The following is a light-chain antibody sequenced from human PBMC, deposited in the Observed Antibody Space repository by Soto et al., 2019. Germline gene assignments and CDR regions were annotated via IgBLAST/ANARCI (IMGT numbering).Light chain of an antibody. Sequence: QSALTQPASVSGSPGQSITISCTGTSSDVGGYNYVSWYQRHPGKAPKLMIYDVSNRPSGVSNRFSGSKSGNTASLTISGLQAEDEADYYCSSYTISSPHVVFGGVTKLTVL. V-gene: IGLV2-14*01. CDR2: DVS. J-gene: IGLJ2*01. CDR3: SSYTISSPHVV. CDR1: SSDVGGYNY.